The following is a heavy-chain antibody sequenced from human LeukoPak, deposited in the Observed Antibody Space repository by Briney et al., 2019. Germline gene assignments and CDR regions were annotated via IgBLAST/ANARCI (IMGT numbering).Heavy chain of an antibody. Sequence: SETLSLTCTVSGGXISSYYWSWIRQPPGKGLEWIGYMYYSGSTNYNPSLKSRVTISVDTSKNQFSLKLSSVTAADTAVYYCARDIANGYQQYWGQGTLVTVSS. CDR1: GGXISSYY. J-gene: IGHJ4*02. CDR3: ARDIANGYQQY. CDR2: MYYSGST. D-gene: IGHD6-13*01. V-gene: IGHV4-59*01.